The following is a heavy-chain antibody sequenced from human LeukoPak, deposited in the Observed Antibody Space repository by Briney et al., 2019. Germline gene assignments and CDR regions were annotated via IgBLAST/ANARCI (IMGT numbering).Heavy chain of an antibody. CDR1: GFTFSSYG. D-gene: IGHD3-22*01. Sequence: GGSLRLSCAASGFTFSSYGMHWVRQAPGKGLEWVAVISYDGSNKYYADSVKGRFTISRDNSKNTLYLQMNSLRAEDTAVYYCAKAQGTVVVVALYGMDVWGQGITVTVSS. V-gene: IGHV3-30*18. J-gene: IGHJ6*02. CDR2: ISYDGSNK. CDR3: AKAQGTVVVVALYGMDV.